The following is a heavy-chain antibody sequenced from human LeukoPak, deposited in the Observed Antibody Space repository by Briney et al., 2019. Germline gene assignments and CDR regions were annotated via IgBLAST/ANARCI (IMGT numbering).Heavy chain of an antibody. CDR3: ARHGIAERPEEFDY. D-gene: IGHD6-6*01. V-gene: IGHV4-59*08. CDR1: GGSISRYY. J-gene: IGHJ4*02. CDR2: IHYSGST. Sequence: PSETLSLTCTVSGGSISRYYWSWIRQSPGKGLEWIGYIHYSGSTNYNLSLKSRVTISVDRSKNELSLKLSSATAADTAVYYCARHGIAERPEEFDYWGQGTLVTVSS.